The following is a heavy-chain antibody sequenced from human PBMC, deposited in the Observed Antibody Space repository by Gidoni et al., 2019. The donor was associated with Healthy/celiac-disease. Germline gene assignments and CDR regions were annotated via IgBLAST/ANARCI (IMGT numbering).Heavy chain of an antibody. D-gene: IGHD4-17*01. J-gene: IGHJ6*02. Sequence: QLQLQESGPGLVKPSETLSLTCTVPGGSISSSSYYWGWIRQPPGKGLEWIGSIYYSGSTYYNPSLKSRVTISVDTSKNQFSLKLSSVTAADTAVYYCAHDYGDRYYYYGMDVWGQGTTVTVSS. CDR2: IYYSGST. V-gene: IGHV4-39*01. CDR3: AHDYGDRYYYYGMDV. CDR1: GGSISSSSYY.